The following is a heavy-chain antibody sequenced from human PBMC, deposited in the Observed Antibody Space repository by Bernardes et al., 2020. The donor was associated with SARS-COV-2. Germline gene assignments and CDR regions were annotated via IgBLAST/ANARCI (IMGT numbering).Heavy chain of an antibody. D-gene: IGHD3-10*01. CDR3: ARDQTYYYGSGDEYNWFDP. CDR1: GGSISSYY. V-gene: IGHV4-59*01. CDR2: IYYSGST. Sequence: SETLSLTCTVSGGSISSYYWSWIRQPPGKGLEWIGYIYYSGSTNYNPSLKSRVTISVDTSKNQFSLKLSSVTAADTAVYYCARDQTYYYGSGDEYNWFDPWGQGTLVTVSS. J-gene: IGHJ5*02.